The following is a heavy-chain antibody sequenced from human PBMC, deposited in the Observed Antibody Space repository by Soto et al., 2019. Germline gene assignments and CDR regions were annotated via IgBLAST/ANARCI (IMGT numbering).Heavy chain of an antibody. CDR2: ISATGTTT. CDR3: ATYSSPFDY. V-gene: IGHV3-23*01. J-gene: IGHJ4*02. Sequence: EVQLMESGGGLVQPGGSLRLSCAASEFSFSSYALNWVRQAPGKGLEWVSAISATGTTTYYADSVKGRFTFSRDNSKRTLFFQVDSLSTEDTAVYYGATYSSPFDYWGQGTLVTVSS. D-gene: IGHD6-13*01. CDR1: EFSFSSYA.